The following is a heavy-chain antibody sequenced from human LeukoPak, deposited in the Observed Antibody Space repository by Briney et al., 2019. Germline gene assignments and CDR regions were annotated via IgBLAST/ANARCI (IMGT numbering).Heavy chain of an antibody. Sequence: PSETPSLTCTVSGDSISTNYWTWIRQPPGKGLEYIGDIYSSGSTNYTPSLKSRVTISVDTSKNQVSLKLSSVTAADTAVYYCARGGLSGGFDIWGQGTMVIVSS. D-gene: IGHD2-15*01. J-gene: IGHJ3*02. V-gene: IGHV4-59*01. CDR1: GDSISTNY. CDR3: ARGGLSGGFDI. CDR2: IYSSGST.